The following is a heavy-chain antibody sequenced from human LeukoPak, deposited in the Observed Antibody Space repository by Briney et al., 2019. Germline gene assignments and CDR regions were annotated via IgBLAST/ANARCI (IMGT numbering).Heavy chain of an antibody. D-gene: IGHD4-23*01. CDR3: ARDGGNSHYGYYYYMDV. CDR2: IIPIFGTA. J-gene: IGHJ6*03. Sequence: GASVKVSCKASGGTFSSYAISWVRQAPGQGLEWMGGIIPIFGTANYAQKFQGRVTITTDESTSTAYMELSSLRSEDTAVYYCARDGGNSHYGYYYYMDVWGKGTTVTVSS. V-gene: IGHV1-69*05. CDR1: GGTFSSYA.